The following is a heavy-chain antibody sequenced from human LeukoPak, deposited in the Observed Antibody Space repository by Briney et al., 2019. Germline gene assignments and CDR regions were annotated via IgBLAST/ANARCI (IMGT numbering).Heavy chain of an antibody. V-gene: IGHV4-59*01. D-gene: IGHD3-10*01. CDR1: GGSISSYY. Sequence: SETLSLTCTVSGGSISSYYWSWIRQPPGKGLEWIGYIYYSGSTNYNPSLKSRVTISVDTSKNQFSLKLSSVTAADTAVYYCARVRGSGSFTTSKYYYYMDVWGKGTTVTVSS. CDR2: IYYSGST. J-gene: IGHJ6*03. CDR3: ARVRGSGSFTTSKYYYYMDV.